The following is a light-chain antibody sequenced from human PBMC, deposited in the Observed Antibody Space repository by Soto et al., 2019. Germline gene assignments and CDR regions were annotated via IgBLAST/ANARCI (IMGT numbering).Light chain of an antibody. CDR1: SSDVGSYNL. CDR3: GSYAGSSTV. CDR2: EVS. V-gene: IGLV2-23*02. Sequence: QSALTQPASVSGSPGQSITISCTGTSSDVGSYNLVSWYQQHPGKAPKLMIYEVSKRPSGVSNRFSCSKSGNTASLTISGLHAEDEADYYRGSYAGSSTVFGGGTKLTVL. J-gene: IGLJ3*02.